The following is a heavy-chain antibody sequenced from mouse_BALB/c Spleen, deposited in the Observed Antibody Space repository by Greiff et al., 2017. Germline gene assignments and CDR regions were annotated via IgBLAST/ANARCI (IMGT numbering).Heavy chain of an antibody. CDR2: ILPGSGST. J-gene: IGHJ2*01. CDR3: ARGGTTASFLYFDY. D-gene: IGHD1-2*01. Sequence: QVQLQQSGAELMKPGASVKISCKATGYTFSSYWIEWVKQRPGHGLEWIGEILPGSGSTNYNEKFKGKATFTADTSSNTAYMQLSSLTSEDSAVYYCARGGTTASFLYFDYWGQGTTLTVSS. V-gene: IGHV1-9*01. CDR1: GYTFSSYW.